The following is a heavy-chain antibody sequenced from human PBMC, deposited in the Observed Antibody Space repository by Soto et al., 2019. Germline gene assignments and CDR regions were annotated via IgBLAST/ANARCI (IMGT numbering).Heavy chain of an antibody. CDR1: GGTFSSYA. D-gene: IGHD3-22*01. Sequence: ASVKVSCKASGGTFSSYAISWVRQAPGQGLEWMGGIIPIFGTANYAQKFQGRVTITADESTSTAYMELSSLRSEDTAVYYCASADYYDSSGYVDYWGQGTLVTVSS. CDR3: ASADYYDSSGYVDY. J-gene: IGHJ4*02. V-gene: IGHV1-69*13. CDR2: IIPIFGTA.